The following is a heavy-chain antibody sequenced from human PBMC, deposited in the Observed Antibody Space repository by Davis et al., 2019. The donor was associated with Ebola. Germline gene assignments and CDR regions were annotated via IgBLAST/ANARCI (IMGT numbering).Heavy chain of an antibody. D-gene: IGHD2-2*01. V-gene: IGHV3-30*04. CDR3: ARGFLPTAQIDY. CDR2: ISDDGDHR. CDR1: GFSFSSYG. Sequence: GESLKISCKASGFSFSSYGIHWVRQVQGKGLEWVAVISDDGDHRYYADSVKGRFTISRDNSKNTLYLQMNSLRTEDTAVYYCARGFLPTAQIDYWGQGTRVTVSS. J-gene: IGHJ4*02.